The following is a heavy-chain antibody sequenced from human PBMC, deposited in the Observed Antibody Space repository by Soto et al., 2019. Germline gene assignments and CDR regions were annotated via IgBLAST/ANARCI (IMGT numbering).Heavy chain of an antibody. Sequence: SVKVSCKASGGTFSSYTISWVRQDPGHGLEWMGGIIPIFGTANYAQKFQGRVTITADESTSTAYMELSSLRSEDTAVYYCARDGCSGGSCYGQHYYYGMDVWGQGTTVTVSS. CDR3: ARDGCSGGSCYGQHYYYGMDV. CDR1: GGTFSSYT. J-gene: IGHJ6*02. D-gene: IGHD2-15*01. CDR2: IIPIFGTA. V-gene: IGHV1-69*13.